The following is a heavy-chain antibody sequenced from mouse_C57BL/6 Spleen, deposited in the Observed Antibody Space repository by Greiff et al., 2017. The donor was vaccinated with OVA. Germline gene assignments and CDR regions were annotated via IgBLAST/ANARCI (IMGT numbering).Heavy chain of an antibody. Sequence: QVQLQQSGPELVKPGASVKISCKASGYAFSSSWMNWVKQRPGKGLEWIGRIYPGDGDTNYNGKFKGKATLTADKSSSTAYMQLSSLTSEDSAVYFCAMYDYDEGYAMDYGGQGTSVTVSS. V-gene: IGHV1-82*01. CDR1: GYAFSSSW. CDR3: AMYDYDEGYAMDY. J-gene: IGHJ4*01. D-gene: IGHD2-4*01. CDR2: IYPGDGDT.